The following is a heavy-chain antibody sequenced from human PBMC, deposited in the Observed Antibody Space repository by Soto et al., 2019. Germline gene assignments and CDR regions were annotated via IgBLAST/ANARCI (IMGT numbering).Heavy chain of an antibody. CDR2: IAYDGGNK. Sequence: QVQLVESGGGVVQPGRSLRLSCAASGFTFSSYAMHWVRQAPGKGLEWVAVIAYDGGNKYYADSVKGRFTISRDNSKNTLYLQMNSLRIEDTAVYYCARELEHVFDYWGQGTLVTVSS. CDR3: ARELEHVFDY. V-gene: IGHV3-30*04. J-gene: IGHJ4*02. D-gene: IGHD1-1*01. CDR1: GFTFSSYA.